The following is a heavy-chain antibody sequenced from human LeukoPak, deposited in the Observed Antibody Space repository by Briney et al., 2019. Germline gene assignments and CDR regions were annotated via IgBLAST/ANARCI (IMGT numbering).Heavy chain of an antibody. V-gene: IGHV4-30-2*01. J-gene: IGHJ6*02. CDR1: GGSISSGGYS. CDR3: ARAPDGFGGMDV. Sequence: PSETLSLTCAVSGGSISSGGYSWSWIRQPPGKGLEWIGYIYHSGSTYYNPSLKSRVTISVDRSKNQFSLKLSSVTAADTAVYYCARAPDGFGGMDVWGQGTTVTVSS. CDR2: IYHSGST. D-gene: IGHD3-16*01.